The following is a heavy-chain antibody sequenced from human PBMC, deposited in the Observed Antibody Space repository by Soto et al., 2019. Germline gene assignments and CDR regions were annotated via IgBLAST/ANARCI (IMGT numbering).Heavy chain of an antibody. D-gene: IGHD1-26*01. J-gene: IGHJ5*02. Sequence: KLTWKASGGSNKISARWWVRQAPGQGLEWMGGIIPIFGTANYAQKFQGRVTITADESTSTAYMELSSLRSEDTDVYYCVRRKGGNRVSNWFDPWGQGTPV. V-gene: IGHV1-69*01. CDR3: VRRKGGNRVSNWFDP. CDR1: GGSNKISA. CDR2: IIPIFGTA.